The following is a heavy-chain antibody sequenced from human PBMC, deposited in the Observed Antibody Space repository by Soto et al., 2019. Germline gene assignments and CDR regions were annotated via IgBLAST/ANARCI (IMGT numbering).Heavy chain of an antibody. CDR1: GFTFSSSW. CDR2: INSDESST. J-gene: IGHJ4*02. D-gene: IGHD1-26*01. V-gene: IGHV3-74*01. CDR3: ARGGSGYVNY. Sequence: EVQLVESGGALVQPGGSLRLSCAASGFTFSSSWMHWVRQAPGKGLVWVSRINSDESSTNYEDSVKGRFTISRDNAKNTLFLQMTSLRAEDTAVYYCARGGSGYVNYWGQGTLVTVSS.